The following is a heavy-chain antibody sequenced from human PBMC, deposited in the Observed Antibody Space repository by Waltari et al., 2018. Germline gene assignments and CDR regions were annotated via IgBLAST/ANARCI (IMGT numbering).Heavy chain of an antibody. V-gene: IGHV4-38-2*01. Sequence: QVQLQESGPVLVKPSETLSLTCAVSGSSTSSGYYWGWTRQPPGKGLEWIGSIYHSGSTYYNPSLKSRVTISVDTSKNQFSLKLSSVTAADTAVYYCARRDDGSYRRGDFDYWGQGTLVTVSS. CDR3: ARRDDGSYRRGDFDY. CDR2: IYHSGST. J-gene: IGHJ4*02. CDR1: GSSTSSGYY. D-gene: IGHD1-26*01.